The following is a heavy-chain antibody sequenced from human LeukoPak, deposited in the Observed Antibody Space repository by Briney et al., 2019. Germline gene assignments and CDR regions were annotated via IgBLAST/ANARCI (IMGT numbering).Heavy chain of an antibody. V-gene: IGHV3-48*04. J-gene: IGHJ4*02. CDR1: GFTFSSYS. CDR3: ARAIYLGMYSSGWYKGGGLISL. CDR2: ISSSSSTI. Sequence: GGSLRLSCAASGFTFSSYSMNWVRQAPGKGLEWVSYISSSSSTIYYADSVKGRFTISRDNAKNSLYLQMNSLRAEDTAVYYCARAIYLGMYSSGWYKGGGLISLWGQGTLVTVSS. D-gene: IGHD6-19*01.